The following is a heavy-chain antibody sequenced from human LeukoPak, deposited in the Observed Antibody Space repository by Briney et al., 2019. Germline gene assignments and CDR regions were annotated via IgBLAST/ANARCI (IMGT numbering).Heavy chain of an antibody. CDR1: GFTFSSYS. Sequence: GSLRLSCAASGFTFSSYSVNWVRQAPGKGLEWVSSISSSSSYIYYADSVKGRFTISRDNAKNSLYLQMNSLRAEDTAVYYCARAPAGYCSSTSCRTDYYYGMDVWGKGTTVTVSS. J-gene: IGHJ6*04. CDR2: ISSSSSYI. V-gene: IGHV3-21*01. D-gene: IGHD2-2*01. CDR3: ARAPAGYCSSTSCRTDYYYGMDV.